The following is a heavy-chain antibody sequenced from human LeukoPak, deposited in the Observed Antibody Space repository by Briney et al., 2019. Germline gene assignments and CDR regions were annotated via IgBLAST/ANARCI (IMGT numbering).Heavy chain of an antibody. CDR3: ARGTMVRGVTRFDP. CDR1: GGSISSSNW. V-gene: IGHV4-4*02. D-gene: IGHD3-10*01. J-gene: IGHJ5*02. Sequence: SETLSLTCAVSGGSISSSNWWSWVRQPPGKGLEWIGEIYHSGSTNYNPSLKSRVTISVDKSKNQFSLRLSSVTAAATAVYYCARGTMVRGVTRFDPWGQGTLVTVSS. CDR2: IYHSGST.